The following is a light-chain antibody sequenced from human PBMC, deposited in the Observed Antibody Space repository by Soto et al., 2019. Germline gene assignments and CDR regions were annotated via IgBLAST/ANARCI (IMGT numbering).Light chain of an antibody. J-gene: IGKJ1*01. CDR2: GAS. V-gene: IGKV3-20*01. CDR1: QSVSSSF. CDR3: QQYDSSPWT. Sequence: EIVLTQSPGTLSLSPGERATLSCRASQSVSSSFLAWYQQKPGQAPRLLIYGASSRATGIPDRFSSSGSGTDFTITISRLEPEDFAVYYCQQYDSSPWTFGQGTKVEIK.